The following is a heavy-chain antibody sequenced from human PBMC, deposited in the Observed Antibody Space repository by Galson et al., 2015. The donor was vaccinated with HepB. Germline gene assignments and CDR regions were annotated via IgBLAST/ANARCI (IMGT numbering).Heavy chain of an antibody. CDR3: VRGIAAPGGGRFYYDS. D-gene: IGHD6-13*01. CDR1: GFTFSSFA. Sequence: SLRLSCAASGFTFSSFAMYWVRQAPRKGLEYVSAISSSGVGTYYADSVKGRLTISRDNSRNTLYLQMSSLTTEDTALYYCVRGIAAPGGGRFYYDSWGQGTLVTVSS. CDR2: ISSSGVGT. V-gene: IGHV3-64D*08. J-gene: IGHJ4*02.